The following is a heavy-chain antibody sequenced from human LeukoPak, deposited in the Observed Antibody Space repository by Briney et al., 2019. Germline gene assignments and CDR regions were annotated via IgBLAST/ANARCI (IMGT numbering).Heavy chain of an antibody. Sequence: SETLSLTCTVSGGSISGSSYYWGWIRQPPGKGLEWIGSIYYSGSTYCNPSLKSRVTISVDTSKNQFSLKLSSVTAADTAVYYCARVRLWFGEFLDYMDVWGKGTTVTVSS. D-gene: IGHD3-10*01. V-gene: IGHV4-39*07. CDR3: ARVRLWFGEFLDYMDV. J-gene: IGHJ6*03. CDR1: GGSISGSSYY. CDR2: IYYSGST.